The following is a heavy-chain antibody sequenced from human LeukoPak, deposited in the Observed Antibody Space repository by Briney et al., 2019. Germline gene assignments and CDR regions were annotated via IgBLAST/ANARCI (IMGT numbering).Heavy chain of an antibody. CDR1: GFTFSTYG. CDR2: IFPSGGEI. Sequence: GGFLRLSCSASGFTFSTYGMSWVRQAPGKGLEWVSSIFPSGGEIHYADSVRGRFTISRDNSKSTLSLQMNSLRAEDTAIYYCATYRQVLLPFESWGQGTLVTVSS. J-gene: IGHJ4*02. D-gene: IGHD2-8*02. CDR3: ATYRQVLLPFES. V-gene: IGHV3-23*01.